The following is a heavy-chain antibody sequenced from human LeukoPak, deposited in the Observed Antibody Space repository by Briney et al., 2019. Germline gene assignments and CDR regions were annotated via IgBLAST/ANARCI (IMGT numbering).Heavy chain of an antibody. Sequence: SETLSLTCAVYGGSFSDYYWSWIRQPPGKGLEWIGEINHSGSTNYNPSLKSRVTISVDTSKNQFSLKLSSVTAADTAVYYCARHPNSAYCSSTSCYGDAFDSWGQGPMVTVSS. CDR2: INHSGST. D-gene: IGHD2-2*01. J-gene: IGHJ3*02. CDR3: ARHPNSAYCSSTSCYGDAFDS. V-gene: IGHV4-34*01. CDR1: GGSFSDYY.